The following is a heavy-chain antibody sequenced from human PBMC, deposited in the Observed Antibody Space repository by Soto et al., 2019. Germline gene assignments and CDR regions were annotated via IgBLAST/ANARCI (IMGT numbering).Heavy chain of an antibody. V-gene: IGHV3-48*01. CDR3: VGEVGFQLIY. Sequence: EVQLVESGGGLVQPGGSLRLSCAASGFTFSTHSMNWVRQAPGKGLEWISYITSSDVTMYADSVKGRLTISRDNAKNSLYLQMSSLRGEDTAVYFCVGEVGFQLIYWGQGTLVTVSS. CDR2: ITSSDVT. D-gene: IGHD2-2*01. CDR1: GFTFSTHS. J-gene: IGHJ4*02.